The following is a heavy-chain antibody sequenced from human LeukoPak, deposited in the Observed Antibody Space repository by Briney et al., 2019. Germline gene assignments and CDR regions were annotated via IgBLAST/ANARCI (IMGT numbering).Heavy chain of an antibody. CDR1: GFTFSDYY. J-gene: IGHJ4*02. D-gene: IGHD2-2*01. V-gene: IGHV3-11*05. CDR3: AKDRRPHTVSTQNGAFDY. Sequence: PGGSLTLSCAASGFTFSDYYMSWIRQTPGKGLEWLSYISRSGSHTPYADSVKGRFTISRDNSKNALYLQMNSLRVEDTAVYYCAKDRRPHTVSTQNGAFDYWGQGTLVTVSS. CDR2: ISRSGSHT.